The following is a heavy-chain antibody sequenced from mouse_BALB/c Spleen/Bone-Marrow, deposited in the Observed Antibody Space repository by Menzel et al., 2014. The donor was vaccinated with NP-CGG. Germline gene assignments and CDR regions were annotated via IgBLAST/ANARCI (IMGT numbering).Heavy chain of an antibody. V-gene: IGHV1-53*01. CDR3: TRSNGNWFAY. CDR1: GYTFTSYY. D-gene: IGHD2-1*01. CDR2: INPSNGGT. J-gene: IGHJ3*01. Sequence: QVQLQQSGAELVKPGASVKLSCKASGYTFTSYYMYWVKRRPGQGLEWIGEINPSNGGTNFNEKFKNKATLTVDKSSSTAYMQLSSLIFEDFAVYYCTRSNGNWFAYWGQGTLVTVSA.